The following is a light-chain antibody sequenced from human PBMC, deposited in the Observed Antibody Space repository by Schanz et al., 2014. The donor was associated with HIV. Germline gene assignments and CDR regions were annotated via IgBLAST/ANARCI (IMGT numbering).Light chain of an antibody. CDR3: QQYSGEAPDT. J-gene: IGKJ2*01. CDR1: QSVSSSY. Sequence: EIVLTQSPGTLSLSPGERATLSCRASQSVSSSYLAWYQQIPGQAPRLLISGASTRATGIPDRFSGSGSGTDFTLTISRVEPEDFAVYYCQQYSGEAPDTFGQGTRLEI. V-gene: IGKV3-20*01. CDR2: GAS.